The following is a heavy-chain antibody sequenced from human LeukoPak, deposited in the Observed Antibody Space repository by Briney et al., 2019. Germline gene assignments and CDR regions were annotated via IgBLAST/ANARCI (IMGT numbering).Heavy chain of an antibody. D-gene: IGHD3-22*01. V-gene: IGHV4-34*01. J-gene: IGHJ4*02. CDR1: GGSFSGYY. CDR3: ARVYYDSSGYYSCFDY. Sequence: SETLSLTCAVYGGSFSGYYWSWIRQPPGKGLEWIGEINHSGSTNDNPSLKSRVTISVDTSKNQFSLKLSSVTAADTAVYYCARVYYDSSGYYSCFDYWGQGTLVTVSS. CDR2: INHSGST.